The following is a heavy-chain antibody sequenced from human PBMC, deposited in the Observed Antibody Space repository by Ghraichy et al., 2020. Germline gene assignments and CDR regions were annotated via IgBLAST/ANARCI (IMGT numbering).Heavy chain of an antibody. V-gene: IGHV3-30-3*01. CDR1: GFTFSSYA. D-gene: IGHD3-22*01. Sequence: GGSLRLSCAASGFTFSSYAMHWVRQAPGKGLEWVAVISYDGSNKYYADSVKGRFTISRDNSKNTLYLQMNSLRAEDTAVYYCARPYYYDSSGLVYWGQGTLVTVSS. J-gene: IGHJ4*02. CDR2: ISYDGSNK. CDR3: ARPYYYDSSGLVY.